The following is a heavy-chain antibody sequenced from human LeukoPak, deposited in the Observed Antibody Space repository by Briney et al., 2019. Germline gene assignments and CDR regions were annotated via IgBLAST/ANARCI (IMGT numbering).Heavy chain of an antibody. V-gene: IGHV4-39*07. CDR2: IYYSGST. CDR3: ARYYYDSSGYYIGFDY. J-gene: IGHJ4*02. D-gene: IGHD3-22*01. Sequence: SETLYLTCTVSGGSISSSSYYWGWIRQPPGTGLEWIGSIYYSGSTNYNPSLKSRVTISVDTSKNQFSLKLSSVTAADTAVYYCARYYYDSSGYYIGFDYWGQGTLVTVSS. CDR1: GGSISSSSYY.